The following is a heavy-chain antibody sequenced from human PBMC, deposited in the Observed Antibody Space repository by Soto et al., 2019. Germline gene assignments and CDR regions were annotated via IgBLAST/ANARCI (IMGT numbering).Heavy chain of an antibody. Sequence: SETLSLTCAVSGVSISSSNWLSWVSQPPGKGLEWIGEIYHSGSTNYNPSLKSRVTISVDKSKNQFSLKLSSVTAADTAVYYCATYDSSGYSYYYGMDVWGQGTTVTVSS. CDR2: IYHSGST. J-gene: IGHJ6*02. V-gene: IGHV4-4*02. D-gene: IGHD3-22*01. CDR3: ATYDSSGYSYYYGMDV. CDR1: GVSISSSNW.